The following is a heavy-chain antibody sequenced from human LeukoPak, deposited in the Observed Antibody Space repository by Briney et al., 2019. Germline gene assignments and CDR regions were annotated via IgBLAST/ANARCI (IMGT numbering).Heavy chain of an antibody. V-gene: IGHV3-21*04. CDR2: ISSSSSYI. CDR1: GFTFSSYS. Sequence: GGSLRLSCAASGFTFSSYSMNWVRQAPGKGLEWVSSISSSSSYIYYADSVKGRFTISRDNAKNSLYLQMNSLRSDDTALYYCARESESSGWYDYWGQGTLVTVSS. D-gene: IGHD6-19*01. CDR3: ARESESSGWYDY. J-gene: IGHJ4*02.